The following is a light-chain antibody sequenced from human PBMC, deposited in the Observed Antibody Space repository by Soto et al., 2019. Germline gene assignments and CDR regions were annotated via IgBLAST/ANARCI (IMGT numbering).Light chain of an antibody. CDR2: GAS. V-gene: IGKV3-20*01. Sequence: PGERATLSCRASQTVNSNYLAWYQQKPGQSPRLLISGASIRATGIPNRFSGSGSGADFTLTITRLEPEDFAVYYCQQYNNWPPLYTFGQGTKLEIK. J-gene: IGKJ2*01. CDR1: QTVNSNY. CDR3: QQYNNWPPLYT.